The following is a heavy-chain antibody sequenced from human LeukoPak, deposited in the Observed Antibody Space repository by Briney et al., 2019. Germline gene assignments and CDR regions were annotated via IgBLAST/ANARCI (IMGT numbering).Heavy chain of an antibody. J-gene: IGHJ4*02. CDR1: GFTFSSYA. Sequence: GGSLRLSCAASGFTFSSYAMNWVRQAPGKGLEWVSSISGGAGGAAYADSVKGRFAMSRDNSKNTLYLQMNSLRAEDTAVYYCAKDGGYGSGSYYPDYWGQGTLVTVSS. CDR3: AKDGGYGSGSYYPDY. D-gene: IGHD3-10*01. V-gene: IGHV3-23*01. CDR2: ISGGAGGA.